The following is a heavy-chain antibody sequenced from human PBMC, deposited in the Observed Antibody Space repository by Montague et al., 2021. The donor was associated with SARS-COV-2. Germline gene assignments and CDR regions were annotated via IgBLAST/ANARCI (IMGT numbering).Heavy chain of an antibody. CDR3: ARGRTVTTFYYYYYGMDV. V-gene: IGHV4-34*01. CDR1: GGSFSGYY. Sequence: SETLSLTCAVYGGSFSGYYWSWIRQPPGKGLEWIGEINHSGSTSYNPSLKSRVTISVDTSKNQFSLKLSSVTAADTAVYYCARGRTVTTFYYYYYGMDVWGQGTTVTVSS. CDR2: INHSGST. D-gene: IGHD4-17*01. J-gene: IGHJ6*02.